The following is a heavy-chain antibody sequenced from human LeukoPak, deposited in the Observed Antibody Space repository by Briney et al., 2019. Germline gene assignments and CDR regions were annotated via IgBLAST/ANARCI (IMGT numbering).Heavy chain of an antibody. CDR3: ARHPFATPFDY. CDR1: GGSISGNY. J-gene: IGHJ4*02. V-gene: IGHV4-59*08. Sequence: ASETLSLTCTVSGGSISGNYWSWIRQPPGKGLEWIGYAYSSGHTNYHSSLKSRVTMSLDTSKSQFSLRLSSVTAADTALYFCARHPFATPFDYWGPGTLVTVSS. CDR2: AYSSGHT. D-gene: IGHD2-15*01.